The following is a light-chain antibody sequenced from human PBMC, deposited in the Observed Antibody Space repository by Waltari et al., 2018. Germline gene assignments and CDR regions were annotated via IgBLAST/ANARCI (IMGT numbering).Light chain of an antibody. Sequence: YELTQPPSVSVSPGQTARITCSGHELPRKYAYWFQQKSGQAPRLVMYEDTKRPSGIPERFSGASAGAVATLTSSGTQVDDEADYYCYSSDSTGLRVFDGWTTVVVL. CDR3: YSSDSTGLRV. CDR1: ELPRKY. J-gene: IGLJ1*01. CDR2: EDT. V-gene: IGLV3-10*01.